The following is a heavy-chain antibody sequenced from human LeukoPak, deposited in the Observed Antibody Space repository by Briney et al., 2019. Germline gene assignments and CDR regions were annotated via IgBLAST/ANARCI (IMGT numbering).Heavy chain of an antibody. D-gene: IGHD7-27*01. Sequence: QPGGSLRLSCAASGLTVSGSVMSWVRQAPGKGLEWVSAISGSGGSTYYADSVKGRFTISRDNSKNTLYLQMNSLRAEDTAVYYCASLTGYMDVWGKGTTVTVSS. J-gene: IGHJ6*03. CDR3: ASLTGYMDV. V-gene: IGHV3-23*01. CDR1: GLTVSGSV. CDR2: ISGSGGST.